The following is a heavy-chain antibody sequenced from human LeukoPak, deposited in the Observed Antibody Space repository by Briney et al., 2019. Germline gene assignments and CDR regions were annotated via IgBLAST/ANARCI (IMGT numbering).Heavy chain of an antibody. CDR2: INHSGST. Sequence: SETLSLTCAVYGGSFSGYYWSWIRQPPGKGLEWIGEINHSGSTNYNPSLKSRVTISADTSKNQFSLKLSSVTAADTAVYYCARGSSYSGYGWVDYWGQGTLVTVSS. D-gene: IGHD5-12*01. CDR3: ARGSSYSGYGWVDY. J-gene: IGHJ4*02. V-gene: IGHV4-34*01. CDR1: GGSFSGYY.